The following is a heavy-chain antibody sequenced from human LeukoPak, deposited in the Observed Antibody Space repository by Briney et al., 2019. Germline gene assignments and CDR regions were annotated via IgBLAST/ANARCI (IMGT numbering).Heavy chain of an antibody. V-gene: IGHV1-8*01. D-gene: IGHD2-2*01. Sequence: GASVKVSCKASGYTFTSYDINWVRQATGQGLEWMGWMNPNSGNTGYAQKFQGRVTMTRNTSISTAYMELSSLRSEDTAVCYCARGPPKYCSSTSCYARGYWFDPWGQGTLVTVSS. CDR3: ARGPPKYCSSTSCYARGYWFDP. J-gene: IGHJ5*02. CDR1: GYTFTSYD. CDR2: MNPNSGNT.